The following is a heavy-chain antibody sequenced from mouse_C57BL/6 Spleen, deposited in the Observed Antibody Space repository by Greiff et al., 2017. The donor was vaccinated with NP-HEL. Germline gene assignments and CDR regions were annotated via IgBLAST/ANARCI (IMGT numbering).Heavy chain of an antibody. CDR3: ARSQLGRGYFDY. Sequence: VHVKQSGPVLVKPGASVKMSCKASGYTFTDYYMNWVKQSHGKSLEWIGVINPYNGGTSYNQKFKGKATLTVDKSSSTAYMELNSLTSEDSAVYYCARSQLGRGYFDYWGQGTTLTVSS. CDR2: INPYNGGT. D-gene: IGHD4-1*02. CDR1: GYTFTDYY. V-gene: IGHV1-19*01. J-gene: IGHJ2*01.